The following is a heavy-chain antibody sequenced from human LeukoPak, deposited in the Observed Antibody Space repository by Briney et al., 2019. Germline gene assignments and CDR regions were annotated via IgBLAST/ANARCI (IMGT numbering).Heavy chain of an antibody. D-gene: IGHD7-27*01. CDR1: GVSISSYY. CDR3: ARVRTWGSEWYLDL. Sequence: PSETLSLTCTVSGVSISSYYWTWIRQPPEKGLEWIGYIYYSGSTNYNPSLKSRVTISVDTSKNQLSLNVISLTAADTAVYYCARVRTWGSEWYLDLWGRGTLVTVSS. J-gene: IGHJ2*01. CDR2: IYYSGST. V-gene: IGHV4-59*01.